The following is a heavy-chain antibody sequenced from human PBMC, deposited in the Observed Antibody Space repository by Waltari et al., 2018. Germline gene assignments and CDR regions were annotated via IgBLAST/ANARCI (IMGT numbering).Heavy chain of an antibody. CDR1: GGTFSSYA. CDR3: ARGVVGRIAVAGKARGHFDL. Sequence: QVQLVQSGAEVKKPGSSVKVSCKASGGTFSSYAISWVRQAPGPGLEWMGRIIPIFGTANYAQKFQGRVTITADKSTSTAYMELSSLRSEDTAVYYCARGVVGRIAVAGKARGHFDLWGRGTLVTVSS. CDR2: IIPIFGTA. J-gene: IGHJ2*01. D-gene: IGHD6-19*01. V-gene: IGHV1-69*08.